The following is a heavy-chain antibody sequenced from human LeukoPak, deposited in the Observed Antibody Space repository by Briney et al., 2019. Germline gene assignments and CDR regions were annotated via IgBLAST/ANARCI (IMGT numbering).Heavy chain of an antibody. V-gene: IGHV4-39*01. Sequence: PSETLSLTCTVSGGSISSSSYYWGWIRQPPGKGLEWIGSIYYSGSTYYNPSLKSRVTISVDTSKNQFSLKLSSVSAADTAVYYCARQLGYCSSTSCYADKVDYWGQGTLVTVSS. D-gene: IGHD2-2*01. CDR3: ARQLGYCSSTSCYADKVDY. J-gene: IGHJ4*02. CDR2: IYYSGST. CDR1: GGSISSSSYY.